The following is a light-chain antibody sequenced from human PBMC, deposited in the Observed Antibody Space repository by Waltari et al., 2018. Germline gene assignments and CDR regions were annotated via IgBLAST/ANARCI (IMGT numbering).Light chain of an antibody. CDR1: QSISGW. Sequence: DIQMTQSPSTLSASVGDRVTIACRASQSISGWLAWYQQKPGKDPSLLSYKASTLQSGVPSRFSGSGSGTEFTLTISSLQPDDFATYYCQQYDTYLPWTFGQGTKVEIK. CDR2: KAS. V-gene: IGKV1-5*03. J-gene: IGKJ1*01. CDR3: QQYDTYLPWT.